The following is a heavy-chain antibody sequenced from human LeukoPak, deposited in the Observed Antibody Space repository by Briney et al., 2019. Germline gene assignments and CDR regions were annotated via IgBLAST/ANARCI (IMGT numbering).Heavy chain of an antibody. CDR2: IYYSGST. CDR1: GGSVSSGSYY. J-gene: IGHJ4*02. V-gene: IGHV4-61*01. D-gene: IGHD6-13*01. Sequence: SETLSLTCTVSGGSVSSGSYYWSWIRQPPGKGLEWIGYIYYSGSTNYSPSLKSRVTISVDTSKNQFSLKLSSVTAADTAVYYCARGGYSSSWYEGYWGQGTLVTVSS. CDR3: ARGGYSSSWYEGY.